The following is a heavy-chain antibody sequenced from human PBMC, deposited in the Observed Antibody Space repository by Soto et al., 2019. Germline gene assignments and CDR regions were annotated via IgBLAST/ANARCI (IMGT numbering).Heavy chain of an antibody. D-gene: IGHD2-21*01. V-gene: IGHV4-31*03. CDR3: TRGGDPYKTGH. J-gene: IGHJ4*02. CDR1: GGSISSGGYY. Sequence: LSLTCTVSGGSISSGGYYWSWIRQHPGKGLEWIGYIYYSGSTYYNPSLKSRVTISVDTSKNQFSLKLTSVNTADTAIYYCTRGGDPYKTGHWGQGTLVTVSS. CDR2: IYYSGST.